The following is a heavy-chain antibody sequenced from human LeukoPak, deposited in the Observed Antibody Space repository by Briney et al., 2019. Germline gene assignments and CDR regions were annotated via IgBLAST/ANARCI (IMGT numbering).Heavy chain of an antibody. CDR1: GYNFTNYG. CDR3: ARAGHLKSGSNIY. D-gene: IGHD1-26*01. V-gene: IGHV1-18*01. CDR2: ISGYNGNT. Sequence: GASVKVSCRGFGYNFTNYGISWVRQAPGQRLEWMGWISGYNGNTDYAQKFQARVTMATDTSTSTGYLELRSLRSDGTAVYYCARAGHLKSGSNIYWGRGTLVTVSS. J-gene: IGHJ4*02.